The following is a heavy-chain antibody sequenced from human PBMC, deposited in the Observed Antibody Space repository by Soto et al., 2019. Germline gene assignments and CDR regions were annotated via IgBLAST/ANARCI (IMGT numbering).Heavy chain of an antibody. V-gene: IGHV3-66*01. CDR3: ARDLKGNSSSWGFYYYYYMDV. Sequence: GGSLRLSCAASGFTVSSNYMSWVRQAPGKGLEWVSVIYSGGSTYYADSVKGRFTISRDNSKNTLYLQMNSLRAEDTAVYYCARDLKGNSSSWGFYYYYYMDVWGKGTTVTVSS. CDR1: GFTVSSNY. J-gene: IGHJ6*03. CDR2: IYSGGST. D-gene: IGHD6-13*01.